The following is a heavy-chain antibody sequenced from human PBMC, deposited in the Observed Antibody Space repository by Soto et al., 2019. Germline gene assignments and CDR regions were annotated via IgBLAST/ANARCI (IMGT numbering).Heavy chain of an antibody. J-gene: IGHJ4*02. Sequence: PGGSLRLSCAASGFTFDDYTMHWVRQAPGKGLEWVSLISWDGSNKYYADSVKGRFTISRDNSKNTLYLQMNSLRAEDTAVYYCAREGDIVVVVAAQVLDYWGQGTLVTVSS. V-gene: IGHV3-43*01. D-gene: IGHD2-15*01. CDR3: AREGDIVVVVAAQVLDY. CDR2: ISWDGSNK. CDR1: GFTFDDYT.